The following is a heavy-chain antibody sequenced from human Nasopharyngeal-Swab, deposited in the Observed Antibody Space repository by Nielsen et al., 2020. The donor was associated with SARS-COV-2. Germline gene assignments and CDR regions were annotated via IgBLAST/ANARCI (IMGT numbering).Heavy chain of an antibody. CDR1: GGSISSSRYY. J-gene: IGHJ1*01. D-gene: IGHD6-13*01. V-gene: IGHV4-39*07. CDR2: IYYSGST. Sequence: SETLSLTCTVSGGSISSSRYYWGWIRQPPGKGLEWIGSIYYSGSTNYNPSLKSRVTISVDKSESQFSLKLTSVTAADTAVYYCVGNGYFCLEHWGQGALVIVSS. CDR3: VGNGYFCLEH.